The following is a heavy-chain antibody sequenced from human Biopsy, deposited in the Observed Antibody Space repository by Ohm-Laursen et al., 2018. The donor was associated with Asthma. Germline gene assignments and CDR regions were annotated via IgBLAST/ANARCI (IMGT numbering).Heavy chain of an antibody. D-gene: IGHD2-2*01. Sequence: SSVKVSCNASGGTFSSNSINWVRQAPGQGLEWMGRIIPIFGPTNYAQKFQGRVTISADDSTSTAYMELSSLSSEDTALYYCARGPEYVRSSGALDYWGQGTLVTVSS. V-gene: IGHV1-69*15. CDR2: IIPIFGPT. J-gene: IGHJ4*02. CDR1: GGTFSSNS. CDR3: ARGPEYVRSSGALDY.